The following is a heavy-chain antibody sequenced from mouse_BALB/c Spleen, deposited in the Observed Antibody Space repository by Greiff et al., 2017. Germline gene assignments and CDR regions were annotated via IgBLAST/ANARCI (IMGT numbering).Heavy chain of an antibody. D-gene: IGHD2-10*02. V-gene: IGHV1-4*02. Sequence: VQLQQSAAELARPGASVKMSCKASGYTFTSYTMHWVKQRPGQGLEWIGYINPSSGYTEYNQKFKDKTTLTADKSSSTAYMQLSSLTSEDSAVYYCARRGYGNYGAMDYWGQGTSVTVSA. J-gene: IGHJ4*01. CDR3: ARRGYGNYGAMDY. CDR1: GYTFTSYT. CDR2: INPSSGYT.